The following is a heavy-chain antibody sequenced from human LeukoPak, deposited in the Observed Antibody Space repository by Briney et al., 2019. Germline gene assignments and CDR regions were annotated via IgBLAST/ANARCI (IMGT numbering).Heavy chain of an antibody. CDR2: IIPMFGTT. D-gene: IGHD6-19*01. J-gene: IGHJ5*02. V-gene: IGHV1-69*05. CDR1: GGTFTNYA. Sequence: SVKVSCKASGGTFTNYAINWVRQAPGQGLEWMGGIIPMFGTTNYAQKFQGRVTITTVESTSTAYVELSGLRSEDTAVYYCARSGWINWFDPWGQGTLVTVSS. CDR3: ARSGWINWFDP.